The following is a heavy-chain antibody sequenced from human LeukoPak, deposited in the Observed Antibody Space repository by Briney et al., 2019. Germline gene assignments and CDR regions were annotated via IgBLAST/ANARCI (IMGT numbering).Heavy chain of an antibody. CDR2: ISSSSSTI. CDR1: GFTFSSYS. J-gene: IGHJ3*02. CDR3: ARESYCSGGSCYSGRAFDI. D-gene: IGHD2-15*01. Sequence: GGSLRLSCAASGFTFSSYSMNWVRQAPGKGLEWVSYISSSSSTIYHADSVKGRFTISRDNAKNSLYLQMNSLRAEDTAVYYCARESYCSGGSCYSGRAFDIWGQGTMVTVSS. V-gene: IGHV3-48*01.